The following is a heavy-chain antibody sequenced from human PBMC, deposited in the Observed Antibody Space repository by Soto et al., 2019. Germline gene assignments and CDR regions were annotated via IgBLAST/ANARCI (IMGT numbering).Heavy chain of an antibody. J-gene: IGHJ5*02. CDR3: ARVYYDILTATNWFDX. Sequence: SETLSLTCTVSGGSISSYYWSWIRQPPGKGLEWIGYIYYSGSTNYKPSLKSRVTISVDTSKNQFSLKLSSVTAADTAVYYCARVYYDILTATNWFDXWGQGTLVTVSX. CDR2: IYYSGST. CDR1: GGSISSYY. V-gene: IGHV4-59*01. D-gene: IGHD3-9*01.